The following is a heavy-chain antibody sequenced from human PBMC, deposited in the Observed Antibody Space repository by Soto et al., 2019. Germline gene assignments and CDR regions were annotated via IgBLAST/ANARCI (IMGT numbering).Heavy chain of an antibody. CDR2: ISSSGTTT. J-gene: IGHJ4*02. CDR3: ARWEVVTGLDY. D-gene: IGHD3-22*01. Sequence: PGGSLRLSCAASGFTFSTSEMSWVRQAPGKGLEWVSHISSSGTTTYYADSVKGRFTISRDNANHSLYLQMNSVRVADTAVYYRARWEVVTGLDYWGQGTLVTVSS. V-gene: IGHV3-48*03. CDR1: GFTFSTSE.